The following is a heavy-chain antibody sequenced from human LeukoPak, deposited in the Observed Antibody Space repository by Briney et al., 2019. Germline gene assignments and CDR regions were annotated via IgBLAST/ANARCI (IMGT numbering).Heavy chain of an antibody. D-gene: IGHD1-14*01. V-gene: IGHV3-15*01. CDR1: GFTFDKAW. CDR3: ANHPSPRGY. J-gene: IGHJ4*02. Sequence: GGSLRLSCAASGFTFDKAWMTWVRQAPGKGLEWVGRIKSKIHGGTIDYAAPVKGRFTISRDNSKNTLYLQMNSLRAEDTAVYYCANHPSPRGYWGQGTLVTVSS. CDR2: IKSKIHGGTI.